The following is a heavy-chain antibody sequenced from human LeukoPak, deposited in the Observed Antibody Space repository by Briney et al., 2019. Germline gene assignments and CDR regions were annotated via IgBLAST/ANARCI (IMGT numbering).Heavy chain of an antibody. CDR3: ANEIFTSQNWGLDY. D-gene: IGHD3-9*01. Sequence: GASVKVSCKASGYTFTNYGISWVRQAPGQGLEWMGWISAYNGDTNYAQNLQDRVTMTTDTSTSTAYMELRSLRSDNTAVYYCANEIFTSQNWGLDYWGQGTLVTVSS. CDR2: ISAYNGDT. CDR1: GYTFTNYG. V-gene: IGHV1-18*01. J-gene: IGHJ4*02.